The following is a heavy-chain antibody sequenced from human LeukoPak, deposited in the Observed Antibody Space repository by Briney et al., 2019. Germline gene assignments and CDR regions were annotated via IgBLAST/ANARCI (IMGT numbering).Heavy chain of an antibody. Sequence: PSKTLSLTCAVYGGSFSGYYWSWIRQPPGKGLEWIGEINHSGSTNYNPSLKSRVTISVDTSKNQFSLKLSSVTAADTAVYYCARKVNDYGIVRWGQGTLVTVSS. D-gene: IGHD4-17*01. V-gene: IGHV4-34*01. J-gene: IGHJ4*02. CDR3: ARKVNDYGIVR. CDR1: GGSFSGYY. CDR2: INHSGST.